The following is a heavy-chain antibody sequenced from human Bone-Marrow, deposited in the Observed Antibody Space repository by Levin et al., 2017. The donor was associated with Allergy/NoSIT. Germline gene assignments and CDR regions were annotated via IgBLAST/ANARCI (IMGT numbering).Heavy chain of an antibody. CDR3: ASHPLIYCSGGSCYSVEFRLDP. Sequence: SQTLSLTCSVSGDSISSSSHQWAWIRQSPGKGLEWLGSIFYSGSTYYNPSLKSRVTMSVDRPKNQFSLSLSSVTAADTAVYYCASHPLIYCSGGSCYSVEFRLDPWGQGILVTVSS. J-gene: IGHJ5*02. D-gene: IGHD2-15*01. CDR2: IFYSGST. CDR1: GDSISSSSHQ. V-gene: IGHV4-39*01.